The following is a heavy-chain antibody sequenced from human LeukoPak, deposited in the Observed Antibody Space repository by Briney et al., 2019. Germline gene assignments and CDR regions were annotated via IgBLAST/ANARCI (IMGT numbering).Heavy chain of an antibody. V-gene: IGHV3-23*01. CDR2: ISVSGDST. CDR1: GFSVSTYA. Sequence: GGSLRLSCTASGFSVSTYAMNWVRQAPGKGLEWVSGISVSGDSTYYADSVKGRFTISRDSSKNTLFLQMNSLRAEDTAVYYCAKYCSGGNCYSGLYWGQGTLVTVSS. J-gene: IGHJ4*02. D-gene: IGHD2-15*01. CDR3: AKYCSGGNCYSGLY.